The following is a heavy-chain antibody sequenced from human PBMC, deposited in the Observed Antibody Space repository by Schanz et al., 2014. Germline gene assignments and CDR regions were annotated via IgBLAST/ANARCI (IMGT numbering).Heavy chain of an antibody. D-gene: IGHD1-26*01. J-gene: IGHJ6*02. CDR3: VKDLQRELLRDDHYYGMDV. V-gene: IGHV3-66*01. CDR1: GFTVSNNY. Sequence: EVQLVESGGGLVQPGGSLRLSCAASGFTVSNNYMSWVRQAPGKGLECVSIIYSDGSTYYVDSVKGRFTTSRDNSKNTMYLQMNSLRAEDTAVYYCVKDLQRELLRDDHYYGMDVWGQGTTVTVSS. CDR2: IYSDGST.